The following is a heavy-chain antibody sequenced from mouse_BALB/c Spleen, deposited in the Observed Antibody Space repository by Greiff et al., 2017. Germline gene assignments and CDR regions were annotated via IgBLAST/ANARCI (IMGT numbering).Heavy chain of an antibody. CDR3: VRVYNRYGYIDY. Sequence: EVKLMESGGGLVQPKGSLKLSCAASGFTFNTYAMNWVRQAPGKGLEWVARIRSKSNNYATYYADSVKDRFTISRDDSQSMLYLQMNNLKTEDTAMYYCVRVYNRYGYIDYWGQGTTLTVSS. CDR1: GFTFNTYA. V-gene: IGHV10-1*02. J-gene: IGHJ2*01. CDR2: IRSKSNNYAT. D-gene: IGHD2-14*01.